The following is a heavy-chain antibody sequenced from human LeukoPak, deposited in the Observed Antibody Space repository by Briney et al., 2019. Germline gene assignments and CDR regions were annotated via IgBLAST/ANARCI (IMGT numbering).Heavy chain of an antibody. Sequence: PGGSLRLSCAASEITFREYWMSWIRQAPGKGLEWVAHMQEDGSEKYYVDSVKGRFTISRDNAKNSLYLQMNSLRVEDTAVYYCARAAARDSDITAYRPFDIWGQGTMVAASS. CDR2: MQEDGSEK. V-gene: IGHV3-7*01. CDR3: ARAAARDSDITAYRPFDI. J-gene: IGHJ3*02. D-gene: IGHD3-22*01. CDR1: EITFREYW.